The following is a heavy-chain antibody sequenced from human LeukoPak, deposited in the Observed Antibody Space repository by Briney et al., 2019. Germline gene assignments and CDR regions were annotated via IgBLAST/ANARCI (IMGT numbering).Heavy chain of an antibody. CDR2: IIPIFGTA. CDR3: ARSEVIAAHSWFGVYY. V-gene: IGHV1-69*13. D-gene: IGHD6-6*01. Sequence: ASVKVSCKASGGTFSSYAISWVRQAPGQGLEWMGGIIPIFGTANYAQKFQGRVTITADESTSTAYMELSSLRSEGTAVYYCARSEVIAAHSWFGVYYWGQGTLVTVSS. J-gene: IGHJ4*02. CDR1: GGTFSSYA.